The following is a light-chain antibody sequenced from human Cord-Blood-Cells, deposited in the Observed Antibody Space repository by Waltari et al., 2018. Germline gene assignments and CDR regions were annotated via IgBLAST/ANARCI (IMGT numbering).Light chain of an antibody. Sequence: ETGFAQSSSTLFFSPRDRSTLPCRARQSVSRSYLAWYQQKPGQAPKLLIYGASSRATGIPDRFSGSGSGTDFTLTISRLEPEDFAVYYCQQYGSSPFTFGPGTKVDIK. CDR3: QQYGSSPFT. CDR1: QSVSRSY. CDR2: GAS. V-gene: IGKV3-20*01. J-gene: IGKJ3*01.